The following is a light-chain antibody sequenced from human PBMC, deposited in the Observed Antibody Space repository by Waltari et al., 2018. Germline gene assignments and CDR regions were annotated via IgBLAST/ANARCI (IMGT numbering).Light chain of an antibody. J-gene: IGKJ4*01. CDR2: VSS. Sequence: IQLTQSPSSLSASVGDRVTITCRASPDIAGYLAWYQQKPGKAPNLLIYVSSTLQSGVPSRFSGSGSGTVFTLTISSLQPEDFATYYCQQLHTYPLTFGGGTTVDI. CDR3: QQLHTYPLT. CDR1: PDIAGY. V-gene: IGKV1-9*01.